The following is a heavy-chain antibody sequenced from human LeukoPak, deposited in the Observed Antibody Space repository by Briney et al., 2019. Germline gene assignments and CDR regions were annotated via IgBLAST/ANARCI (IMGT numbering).Heavy chain of an antibody. CDR1: AYTFTSYA. D-gene: IGHD2-15*01. CDR2: INTGNGNT. CDR3: SYVLGYCSGGSCYSATEFDH. V-gene: IGHV1-3*03. J-gene: IGHJ5*02. Sequence: ASVNVSCNASAYTFTSYAIHLVRHPPGQRLEWMGGINTGNGNTKYSQEFQVRVTITRYTSASTAYMELSSLRSEDMAAYYCSYVLGYCSGGSCYSATEFDHWGQGTLVTVSS.